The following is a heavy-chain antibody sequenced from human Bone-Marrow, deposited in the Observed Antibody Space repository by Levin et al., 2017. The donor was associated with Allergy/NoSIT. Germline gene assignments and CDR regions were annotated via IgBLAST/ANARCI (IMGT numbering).Heavy chain of an antibody. CDR3: ASTVEILMIMTPFVGWLDP. D-gene: IGHD3-16*01. CDR1: GFTLSSYT. Sequence: HGESLKISCAASGFTLSSYTMNWVRQAPGQGLEWVSSISSTSTHIYYADSVKGRFTVSRDNAKNSLYLQMNSLRAADTAVYYCASTVEILMIMTPFVGWLDPWGQGTLVTVSS. J-gene: IGHJ5*02. V-gene: IGHV3-21*01. CDR2: ISSTSTHI.